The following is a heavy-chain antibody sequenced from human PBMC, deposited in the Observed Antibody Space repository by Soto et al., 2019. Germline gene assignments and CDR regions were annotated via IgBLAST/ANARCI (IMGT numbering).Heavy chain of an antibody. D-gene: IGHD5-18*01. CDR1: GGSISSSSYY. J-gene: IGHJ4*02. Sequence: PSETLSLTCTVSGGSISSSSYYWGWIRQPPGKGLEWIGSIYYSGSTYYNPSLKSRVTISVDTSKNQFSLKLSSVTAADTAVYYCASHSSGYSYGGRGYWGQGTLVTVSS. V-gene: IGHV4-39*01. CDR2: IYYSGST. CDR3: ASHSSGYSYGGRGY.